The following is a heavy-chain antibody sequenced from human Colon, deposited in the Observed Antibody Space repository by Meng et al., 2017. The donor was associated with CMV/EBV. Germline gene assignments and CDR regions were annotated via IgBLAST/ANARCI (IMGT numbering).Heavy chain of an antibody. Sequence: GSLRLSCVASGFTFSSYEMNWVRQAPGKGLEWVAYITNRGGTIYYADSVKGRFTISRDNAKNVLFLQMNSLRAEDTAVYYCARDSLKSSPFGDFDYWGQGTPVTVSS. CDR2: ITNRGGTI. CDR1: GFTFSSYE. CDR3: ARDSLKSSPFGDFDY. J-gene: IGHJ4*02. D-gene: IGHD3-10*01. V-gene: IGHV3-48*03.